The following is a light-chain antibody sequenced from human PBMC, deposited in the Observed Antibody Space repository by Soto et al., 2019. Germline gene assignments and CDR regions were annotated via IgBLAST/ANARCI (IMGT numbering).Light chain of an antibody. J-gene: IGLJ2*01. CDR2: EVS. V-gene: IGLV2-8*01. CDR1: SSDVGGYNY. CDR3: SSYAGSNNLVQVV. Sequence: QSALTQPPSASGSPGQSVTISCTGTSSDVGGYNYVSWYQQHPGKAPKLMIYEVSKRPSGVPDRFSGSKSGNTASLTVSGLQAEDEADYYCSSYAGSNNLVQVVFGGGTKLTVL.